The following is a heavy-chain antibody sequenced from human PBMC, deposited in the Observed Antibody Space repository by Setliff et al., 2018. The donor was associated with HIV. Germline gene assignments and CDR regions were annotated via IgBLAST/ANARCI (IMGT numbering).Heavy chain of an antibody. CDR3: ARAVEDYYDSSGLPTYYYYGMDV. V-gene: IGHV5-51*01. J-gene: IGHJ6*02. D-gene: IGHD3-22*01. CDR2: IYPGDSDT. Sequence: GESLKISCKGSGYRFTSYWIGWVRQMPGKGLEWMGIIYPGDSDTRYSPSFQGQVTISADKSISTAYLQWSSLKASDTAMYYCARAVEDYYDSSGLPTYYYYGMDVWGQGTTVT. CDR1: GYRFTSYW.